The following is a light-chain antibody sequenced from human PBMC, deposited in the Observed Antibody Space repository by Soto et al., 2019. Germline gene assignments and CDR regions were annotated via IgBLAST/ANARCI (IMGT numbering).Light chain of an antibody. J-gene: IGLJ2*01. CDR1: SSDVGAYNE. Sequence: QSVLTQPASVSGSPGQSITISCTGTSSDVGAYNEVSWYQQHPGKAPKLTIYEVNNRPSGVSNRFSGSKSGNTASLTISGLQAEDEADYYCTSFTISYTWLFGGGTKVTVL. V-gene: IGLV2-14*01. CDR2: EVN. CDR3: TSFTISYTWL.